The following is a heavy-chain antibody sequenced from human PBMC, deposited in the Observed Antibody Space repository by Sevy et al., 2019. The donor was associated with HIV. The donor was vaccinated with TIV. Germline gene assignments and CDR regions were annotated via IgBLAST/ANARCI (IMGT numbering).Heavy chain of an antibody. CDR1: GGSISSYY. J-gene: IGHJ4*02. Sequence: SQTLSLTCTVSGGSISSYYWSWIRQPPGKGLEWIGYIYYSGSTNYNPPLKSRVTISVDTSKNQCSLKLGSVTAADTAVYYCAREQQLVLDYWGQGTLVTVSS. D-gene: IGHD6-13*01. CDR2: IYYSGST. V-gene: IGHV4-59*01. CDR3: AREQQLVLDY.